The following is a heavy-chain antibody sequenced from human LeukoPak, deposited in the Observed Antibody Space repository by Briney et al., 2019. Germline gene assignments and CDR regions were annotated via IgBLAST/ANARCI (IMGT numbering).Heavy chain of an antibody. Sequence: TGGSLRLSCVASGFTFSRYDMNWVRLAPGKGLEWVSYIHSGGNTIYYADSVKGRFTISRDFAKNSLYLQMNSLRAEDTAVYYCAKDNVAAAGRYFDYWGQGTLVTVSS. V-gene: IGHV3-48*03. J-gene: IGHJ4*02. D-gene: IGHD6-13*01. CDR3: AKDNVAAAGRYFDY. CDR1: GFTFSRYD. CDR2: IHSGGNTI.